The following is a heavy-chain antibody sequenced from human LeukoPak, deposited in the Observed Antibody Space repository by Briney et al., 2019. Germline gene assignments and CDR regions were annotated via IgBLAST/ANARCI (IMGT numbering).Heavy chain of an antibody. Sequence: GASVKVSCKASGYTFTSHFMHWVRQAPGQGLEWMGIINPRGCRTIYTQRFQGRVTMTRDTSTSTVYMELSSLRSEDTAVYYCARVKSYYYDTSDKDAFDIWGQGTMVTVSS. V-gene: IGHV1-46*01. D-gene: IGHD3-22*01. CDR2: INPRGCRT. J-gene: IGHJ3*02. CDR3: ARVKSYYYDTSDKDAFDI. CDR1: GYTFTSHF.